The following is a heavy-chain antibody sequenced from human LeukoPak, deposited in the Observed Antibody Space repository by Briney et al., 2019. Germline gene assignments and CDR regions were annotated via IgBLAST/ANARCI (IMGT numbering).Heavy chain of an antibody. J-gene: IGHJ4*02. CDR3: ARSRGSYHTNFDY. V-gene: IGHV3-7*01. Sequence: GXXLRLSCAASGFTFSSYWMSWVRQAPGKGLEWVANIKQDGSEKYYVDSVKGRFTISRDNAKNSLYLQMNSLRAEDTAVYYCARSRGSYHTNFDYWGQGTLVTVSS. CDR2: IKQDGSEK. D-gene: IGHD1-26*01. CDR1: GFTFSSYW.